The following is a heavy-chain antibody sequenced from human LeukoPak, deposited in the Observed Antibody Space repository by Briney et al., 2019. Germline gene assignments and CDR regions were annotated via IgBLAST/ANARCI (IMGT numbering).Heavy chain of an antibody. CDR1: GGTFSSYA. Sequence: ASVKVSCKASGGTFSSYAISWVRQAPGQGLEWMGGIIPIFGTANYAQKFQGRVTITADESTSTAYMELSILRSEDTAVYYCARFRDGLLDYWGQGTLVTVSS. CDR2: IIPIFGTA. V-gene: IGHV1-69*13. D-gene: IGHD5-24*01. CDR3: ARFRDGLLDY. J-gene: IGHJ4*02.